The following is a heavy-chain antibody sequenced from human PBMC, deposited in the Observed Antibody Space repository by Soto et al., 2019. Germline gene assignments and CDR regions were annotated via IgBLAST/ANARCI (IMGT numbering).Heavy chain of an antibody. Sequence: SETLSLTCTAYGESFNGYYWSWIRQPPGTGLEWIGENHHSGSTNYNPSLKSRVTISVDTSKNQFPLKLSYVTAADTAVYYCARGNSITMSHNWFDPWGQGTLVTVSS. D-gene: IGHD3-10*02. J-gene: IGHJ5*02. CDR3: ARGNSITMSHNWFDP. CDR1: GESFNGYY. V-gene: IGHV4-34*01. CDR2: NHHSGST.